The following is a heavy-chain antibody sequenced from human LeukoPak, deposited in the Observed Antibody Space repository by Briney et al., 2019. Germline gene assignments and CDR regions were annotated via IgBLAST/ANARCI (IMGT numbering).Heavy chain of an antibody. D-gene: IGHD3-22*01. CDR1: GGYISSYF. CDR2: THDSGST. J-gene: IGHJ2*01. V-gene: IGHV4-59*08. Sequence: SETLSLTCIDSGGYISSYFWSWIRQPPGQGLEWIGNTHDSGSTNFNPSLKSRVTISVDTSMNQFSLKLSSVTAADTAVYYCARHVGHYDGSGYYYDWYFDLWGRGTLVTVSS. CDR3: ARHVGHYDGSGYYYDWYFDL.